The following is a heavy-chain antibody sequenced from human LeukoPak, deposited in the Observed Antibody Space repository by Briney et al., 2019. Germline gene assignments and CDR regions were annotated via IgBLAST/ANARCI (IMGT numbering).Heavy chain of an antibody. Sequence: PGGSLRLSCAASGFTFSSYWMHWVRQAPGKGLVWVSRINSDGSSTSYADSVKGRFTISRDNAKNTLYLQMNSLRAEDTAVYYCARATYDYVWGSYRYDFDFDYSGQGTLVTVSS. V-gene: IGHV3-74*01. CDR1: GFTFSSYW. CDR2: INSDGSST. D-gene: IGHD3-16*02. CDR3: ARATYDYVWGSYRYDFDFDY. J-gene: IGHJ4*02.